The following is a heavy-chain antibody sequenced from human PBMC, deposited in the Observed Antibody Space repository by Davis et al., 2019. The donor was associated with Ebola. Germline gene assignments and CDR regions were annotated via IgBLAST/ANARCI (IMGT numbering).Heavy chain of an antibody. J-gene: IGHJ4*02. CDR3: AKDRGPYCSSTSCYRGGDY. Sequence: PGGSLRLSCAASGFTFSNAWMSWVRQAPGKGLEWVGRIKSKTDGGTTDYAAPVKGRFTISRDNSKNTLYLQMNSLRAEDTAVYYCAKDRGPYCSSTSCYRGGDYWGQGTLVTVSS. D-gene: IGHD2-2*02. CDR1: GFTFSNAW. V-gene: IGHV3-15*01. CDR2: IKSKTDGGTT.